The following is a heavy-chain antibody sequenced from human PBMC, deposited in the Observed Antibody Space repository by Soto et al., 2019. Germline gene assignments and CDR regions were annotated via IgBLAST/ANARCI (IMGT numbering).Heavy chain of an antibody. CDR3: AKPNSIVLRFLEWPPVGMDV. CDR2: ISYDGSNK. CDR1: GFTFSSYG. Sequence: QVQLVESGGGVVQPGRSLRLSCAASGFTFSSYGMHWVRQAPGKGLEWVAVISYDGSNKYYADSVKGRFTISRDNSKNTLYLQMNSLRAEDTAVYYCAKPNSIVLRFLEWPPVGMDVWGQGTTVTVSS. D-gene: IGHD3-3*01. V-gene: IGHV3-30*18. J-gene: IGHJ6*02.